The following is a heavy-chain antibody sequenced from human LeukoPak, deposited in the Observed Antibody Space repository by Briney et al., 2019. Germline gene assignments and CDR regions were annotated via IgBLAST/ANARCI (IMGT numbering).Heavy chain of an antibody. CDR1: GYTFTSYA. V-gene: IGHV7-4-1*02. D-gene: IGHD6-13*01. CDR2: INTNTGNP. CDR3: ARGGSSSWYRRGYGMDV. J-gene: IGHJ6*02. Sequence: ASVKVSCKASGYTFTSYAMNWVRQAPGQGLEWMGWINTNTGNPTYAQGFTGRFVFSLDTSVSTAYLQISSLKAEDTAVYYCARGGSSSWYRRGYGMDVWGQGTTVTVSS.